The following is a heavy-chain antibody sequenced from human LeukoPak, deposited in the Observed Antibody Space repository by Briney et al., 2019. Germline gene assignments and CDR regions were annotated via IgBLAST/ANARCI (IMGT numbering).Heavy chain of an antibody. CDR1: GGSISSSSYY. J-gene: IGHJ3*02. CDR3: ARTIGQGAFDI. CDR2: IYYSGNT. Sequence: SETLSLTCTVSGGSISSSSYYWGWIRQPPGKGLEWIGSIYYSGNTYYNPSLKSRVTISIDTSKNQFSLKLSSVTAADTAVYYCARTIGQGAFDIWGQGTMVTVSS. V-gene: IGHV4-39*01.